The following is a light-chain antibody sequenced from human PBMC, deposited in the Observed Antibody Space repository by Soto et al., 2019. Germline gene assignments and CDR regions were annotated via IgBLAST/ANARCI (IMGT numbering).Light chain of an antibody. CDR2: DVS. Sequence: QSVLTQPASVSGSPGQSIAISCTGTSSDVDAYNFVSWYQHHPGKAPKLMIFDVSNRPSGVSNRFSGSKSGNTASLTISGLQAEDEADYYCTSYTTSSTYVFGTGSQV. V-gene: IGLV2-14*03. CDR1: SSDVDAYNF. J-gene: IGLJ1*01. CDR3: TSYTTSSTYV.